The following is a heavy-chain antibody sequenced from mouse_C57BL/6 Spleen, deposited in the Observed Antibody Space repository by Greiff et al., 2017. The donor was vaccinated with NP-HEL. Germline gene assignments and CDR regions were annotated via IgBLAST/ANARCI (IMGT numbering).Heavy chain of an antibody. V-gene: IGHV1-69*01. CDR1: GYTFTSYW. CDR3: ARRTGYGRYAMDY. J-gene: IGHJ4*01. D-gene: IGHD2-10*02. Sequence: VQLQQPGAELVMPGASVKLSCKASGYTFTSYWMHWVKQRPGQGLEWIGEIDPSDSYTNYNQKFKGKSTLTVDKSSSTAYMQLSSLTSEDSAVYYCARRTGYGRYAMDYWGQGTSVTVSS. CDR2: IDPSDSYT.